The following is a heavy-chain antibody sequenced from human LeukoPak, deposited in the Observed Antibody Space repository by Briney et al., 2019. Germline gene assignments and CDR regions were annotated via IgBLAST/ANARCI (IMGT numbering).Heavy chain of an antibody. V-gene: IGHV4-61*01. Sequence: SSETLSLTCTVSGGSVGSGTYHWSWIRQPPGKGLEWIGYIYYSGSTNYNPSLKSRVTISVDTFKNQFSLKLSSVTAADTAVYYCARGMTYYYDSSGYYYDYWGQGTLVTVSS. J-gene: IGHJ4*02. CDR2: IYYSGST. CDR3: ARGMTYYYDSSGYYYDY. D-gene: IGHD3-22*01. CDR1: GGSVGSGTYH.